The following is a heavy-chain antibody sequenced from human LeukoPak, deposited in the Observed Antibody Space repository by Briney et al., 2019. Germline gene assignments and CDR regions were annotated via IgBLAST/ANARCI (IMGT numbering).Heavy chain of an antibody. Sequence: SETLSLTCTVSGGSISSSSYYWGWIRQPPGKELQWIASVYYSGRTNYSPSLKSRVTISVDTSEKQFSLQLNSVTAADTAVYYCARQGSAYYFDFRGQGLLVTVSS. CDR1: GGSISSSSYY. J-gene: IGHJ4*02. CDR3: ARQGSAYYFDF. V-gene: IGHV4-39*01. CDR2: VYYSGRT. D-gene: IGHD2-15*01.